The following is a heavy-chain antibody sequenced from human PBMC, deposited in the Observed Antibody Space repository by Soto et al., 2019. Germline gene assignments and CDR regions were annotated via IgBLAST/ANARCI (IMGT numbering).Heavy chain of an antibody. D-gene: IGHD6-19*01. CDR1: GYTFTSYG. CDR2: ISAYNGNT. V-gene: IGHV1-18*01. Sequence: QVQLVQSGAEVKKPGASVKVSCKASGYTFTSYGISWVRQAPGQGLEWMGWISAYNGNTNYAQKLQGRVTMTTDTSTSTAYMELRSLRSDDTAVYYCARDPPGRSGWYRGANFDYWGQGTLVTVSS. CDR3: ARDPPGRSGWYRGANFDY. J-gene: IGHJ4*02.